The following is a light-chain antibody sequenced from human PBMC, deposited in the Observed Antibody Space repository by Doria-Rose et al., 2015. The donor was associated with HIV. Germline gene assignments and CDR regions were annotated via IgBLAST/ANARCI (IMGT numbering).Light chain of an antibody. Sequence: DIQVTQSPSSLSASVGDRVTITCRTSQGISNYIVWYQQKPGTVPKLLIYAASTLQSGVPSRFSGSGSRTDFTLTISSLQPEDVATYYCQKYNSAPQTFGQGTKVEIK. J-gene: IGKJ1*01. CDR2: AAS. CDR3: QKYNSAPQT. CDR1: QGISNY. V-gene: IGKV1-27*01.